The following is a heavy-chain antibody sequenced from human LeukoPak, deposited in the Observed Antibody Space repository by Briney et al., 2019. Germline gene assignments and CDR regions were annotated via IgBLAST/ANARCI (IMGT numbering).Heavy chain of an antibody. J-gene: IGHJ6*02. CDR2: ISGSGGST. Sequence: GGSLRLSCSASGFTFSSYAMSWVRQAPGTGLECVSDISGSGGSTYYADSVKGRFTISRDNSKNTLYLQINSLRAEDTAVYYCAKTPPPWTFGGMDVWGQGTTVTVSS. CDR1: GFTFSSYA. D-gene: IGHD2/OR15-2a*01. V-gene: IGHV3-23*01. CDR3: AKTPPPWTFGGMDV.